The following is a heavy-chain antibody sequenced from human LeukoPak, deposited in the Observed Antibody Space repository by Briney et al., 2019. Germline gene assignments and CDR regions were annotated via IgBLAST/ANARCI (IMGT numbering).Heavy chain of an antibody. V-gene: IGHV4-39*07. CDR1: GGSISSSSYY. J-gene: IGHJ6*03. D-gene: IGHD1-14*01. Sequence: PSETLSLTCTVSGGSISSSSYYWGWIRQPPEKGLEWIGSIYYSGSTYYNPSLKSRVTISVDTSKNQFSLKLSSVTAADTAVYYCARASEDYYYYYMDVWGKGTTVTISS. CDR3: ARASEDYYYYYMDV. CDR2: IYYSGST.